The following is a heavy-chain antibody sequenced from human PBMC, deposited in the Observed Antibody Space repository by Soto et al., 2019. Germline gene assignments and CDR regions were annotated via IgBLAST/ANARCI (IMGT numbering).Heavy chain of an antibody. CDR3: AKVVAPSSITGFDY. J-gene: IGHJ4*02. CDR2: ITGSGRDT. D-gene: IGHD2-2*02. V-gene: IGHV3-23*01. Sequence: GGSLRLSCAASGFTFRNNVLSWVRQAPGKGLDWVSGITGSGRDTYYADSVKGRFTISRDNSKNMVFLQMNSLRAEDTAVYYCAKVVAPSSITGFDYWGQGTLVTV. CDR1: GFTFRNNV.